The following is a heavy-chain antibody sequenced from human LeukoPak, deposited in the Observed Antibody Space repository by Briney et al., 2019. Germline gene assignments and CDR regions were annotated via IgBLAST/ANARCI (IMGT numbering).Heavy chain of an antibody. CDR1: GFTFSSYS. Sequence: HPGGSLRLSCAASGFTFSSYSMNWVRQAPGKGLEWVSYISSSSSTIYYADSVKGRFTISRDNAKNSLSLQMYSLRAEDTAVYYCAREYTSSYFDYWGQGALVTVSS. CDR3: AREYTSSYFDY. V-gene: IGHV3-48*01. CDR2: ISSSSSTI. J-gene: IGHJ4*02. D-gene: IGHD6-6*01.